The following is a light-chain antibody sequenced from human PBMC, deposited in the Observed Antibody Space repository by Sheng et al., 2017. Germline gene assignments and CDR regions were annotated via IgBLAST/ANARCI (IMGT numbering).Light chain of an antibody. CDR3: GTWDTSLSAGV. CDR2: DDD. V-gene: IGLV1-51*01. Sequence: QSVLTQPPSVSAAPGQKVTISCSGTSSNIGNNFVSWYQQLPGTAPKLLIYDDDQRPSGIPDRFSGSKSGTSATLAITGLQTGDEAEYYCGTWDTSLSAGVFGGGTKLTVL. J-gene: IGLJ3*02. CDR1: SSNIGNNF.